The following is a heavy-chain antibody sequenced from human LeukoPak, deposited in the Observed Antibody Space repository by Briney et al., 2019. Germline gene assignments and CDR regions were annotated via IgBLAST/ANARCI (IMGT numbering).Heavy chain of an antibody. Sequence: GGSLRLSCAASGFTFSSYEMNWVRQAPGKGLEWVSYISSSGSTIYYADSLKGRFTISRDNAKNSLYLQMNSLRAEDTAVYYCARGRRDGYNLIDAFDIWGQGTMVTVSS. D-gene: IGHD5-24*01. CDR2: ISSSGSTI. CDR3: ARGRRDGYNLIDAFDI. J-gene: IGHJ3*02. CDR1: GFTFSSYE. V-gene: IGHV3-48*03.